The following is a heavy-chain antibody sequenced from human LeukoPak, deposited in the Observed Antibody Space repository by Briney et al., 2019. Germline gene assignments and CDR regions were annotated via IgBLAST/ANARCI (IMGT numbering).Heavy chain of an antibody. CDR3: ARTQEAGYSSGWYDSHYYYYMDV. D-gene: IGHD6-19*01. J-gene: IGHJ6*03. V-gene: IGHV4-34*01. CDR1: GGSFCGYY. CDR2: INHSGST. Sequence: SETLSLTCAVYGGSFCGYYWSCIRQPPGKGLEWIGEINHSGSTNYNPSLKSRVTISVNTSKSQFSLKLSSVTAADTAVYYCARTQEAGYSSGWYDSHYYYYMDVWGKGNTVTISS.